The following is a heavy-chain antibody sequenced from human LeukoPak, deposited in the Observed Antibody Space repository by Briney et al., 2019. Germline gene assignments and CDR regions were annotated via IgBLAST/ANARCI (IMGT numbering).Heavy chain of an antibody. CDR3: ARLRGVVNRPTDMDV. V-gene: IGHV3-15*01. J-gene: IGHJ6*02. Sequence: GGSLRLSCAASGFTFSNAWMSWVRQAPGKGLEWVGRIKSKTDGGTTDYAAPVKGRSTISRDDSKNTLYLQMDSLKTEDTAVYYCARLRGVVNRPTDMDVWGQGTTVTVSS. D-gene: IGHD3-10*01. CDR2: IKSKTDGGTT. CDR1: GFTFSNAW.